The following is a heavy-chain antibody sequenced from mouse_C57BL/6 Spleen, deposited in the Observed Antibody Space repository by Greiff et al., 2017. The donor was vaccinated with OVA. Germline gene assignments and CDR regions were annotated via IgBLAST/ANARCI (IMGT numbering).Heavy chain of an antibody. V-gene: IGHV14-4*01. CDR2: IDPENGDT. Sequence: EVKLMESGAELVRPGASVKLSCTASGFNIKDDYMHWVKQRPEQGLEWIGWIDPENGDTEYASKFQGKATITADTSSNTAYLQLSSLTSEDTAVYYCTTDTTVPFAYWGQGTLVTVSA. J-gene: IGHJ3*01. CDR1: GFNIKDDY. CDR3: TTDTTVPFAY. D-gene: IGHD1-1*01.